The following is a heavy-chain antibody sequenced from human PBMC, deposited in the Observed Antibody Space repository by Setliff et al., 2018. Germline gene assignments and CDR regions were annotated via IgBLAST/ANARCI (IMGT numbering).Heavy chain of an antibody. CDR3: ARSQWDGLWFKELLSN. CDR1: GYSFSNYD. CDR2: ISVYTGHT. D-gene: IGHD3-10*01. Sequence: ASVKVSCKASGYSFSNYDIMWVRQAPGQGLEWMGWISVYTGHTKSAQKFQGRVTMTTDTSTSTAYMELRSLTSDDTGVYYCARSQWDGLWFKELLSNWGQGTLVTVSS. V-gene: IGHV1-18*01. J-gene: IGHJ4*02.